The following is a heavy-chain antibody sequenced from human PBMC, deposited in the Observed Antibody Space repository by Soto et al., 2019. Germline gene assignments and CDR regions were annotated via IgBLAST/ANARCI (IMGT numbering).Heavy chain of an antibody. CDR2: IYYSGST. CDR3: ARVNPVGYCSGGSCPRRWFDP. Sequence: QVQLQESGPGLVKPSQTLSLTCTVSGGSISSGGYYWSWIRQHPGKGLEWIGYIYYSGSTYYNPSRTCRVTISGATSKNQFSLKLSSVTAADTAVYYCARVNPVGYCSGGSCPRRWFDPWGQGTLVTVSS. J-gene: IGHJ5*02. V-gene: IGHV4-31*03. D-gene: IGHD2-15*01. CDR1: GGSISSGGYY.